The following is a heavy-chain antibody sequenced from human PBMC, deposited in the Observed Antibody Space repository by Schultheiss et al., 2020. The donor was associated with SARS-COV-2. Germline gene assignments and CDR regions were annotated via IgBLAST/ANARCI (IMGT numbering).Heavy chain of an antibody. CDR1: GGSISSYY. D-gene: IGHD2-2*01. CDR2: IYHSGST. CDR3: ARELQYQLPYFDY. Sequence: SQTLSLTCTVSGGSISSYYWSWIRQPPGKGLEWIGEIYHSGSTNYNPSLKSRVTISVDTSRNQFSLKLSSVTAADTAVYYCARELQYQLPYFDYWGQGTLVTVSS. J-gene: IGHJ4*02. V-gene: IGHV4-59*01.